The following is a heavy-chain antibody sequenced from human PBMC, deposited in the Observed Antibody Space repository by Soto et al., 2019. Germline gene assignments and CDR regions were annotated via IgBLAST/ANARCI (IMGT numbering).Heavy chain of an antibody. J-gene: IGHJ4*02. CDR2: INHSGST. CDR3: ARATHLYDYVWGSYRAPFFDY. V-gene: IGHV4-34*01. CDR1: GGSFSGYY. Sequence: PSETLSLTCAVYGGSFSGYYWSWIRQPPGKGLEWIGEINHSGSTNYNPSLKSRVTTSVDTSKNQFSLKLSSVTAADTAVYYCARATHLYDYVWGSYRAPFFDYWGQGTLVTVSS. D-gene: IGHD3-16*02.